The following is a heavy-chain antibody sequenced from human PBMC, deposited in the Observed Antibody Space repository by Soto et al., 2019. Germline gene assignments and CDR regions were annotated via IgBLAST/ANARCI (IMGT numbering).Heavy chain of an antibody. CDR3: AKDIRYSSSWCIDY. J-gene: IGHJ4*02. Sequence: GGSLRLSCAASGFTFDYYAMHWGRQAPGKGLEWVSGISWNSGSIGYADSVKGRFTISRDNAKNSLYLQMNSLRAEDTALYYCAKDIRYSSSWCIDYWGQGTLVTVSS. V-gene: IGHV3-9*01. CDR2: ISWNSGSI. D-gene: IGHD6-13*01. CDR1: GFTFDYYA.